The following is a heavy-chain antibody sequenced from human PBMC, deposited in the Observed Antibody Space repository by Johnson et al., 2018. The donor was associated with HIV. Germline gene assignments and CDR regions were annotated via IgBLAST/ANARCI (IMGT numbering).Heavy chain of an antibody. CDR3: AKLRWAPRAFDI. Sequence: QEQLVESGGGVVQPGRSLRLSCAASGFTFSSYAMHWVRQAPGKGLEWVAVISYDGSNKYYADSVKGRFTISRDNSKNPLYLQMNSLRAEDTAVYYCAKLRWAPRAFDIWGQGTMVTVSS. CDR2: ISYDGSNK. D-gene: IGHD4-23*01. J-gene: IGHJ3*02. V-gene: IGHV3-30*04. CDR1: GFTFSSYA.